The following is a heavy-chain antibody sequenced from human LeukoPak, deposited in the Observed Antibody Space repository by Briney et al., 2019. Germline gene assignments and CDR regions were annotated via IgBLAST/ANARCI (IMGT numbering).Heavy chain of an antibody. D-gene: IGHD1-26*01. V-gene: IGHV1-69*04. Sequence: ASVKVSCKASGGTFSSYAISWVRQAPGQGLEWMGRIIPILGIANYAQKFQGRVTMTRDTSTSTVYMELSSLRSEDTAVYYCARSIVGATVHYWGQGTLVTVSS. CDR3: ARSIVGATVHY. CDR2: IIPILGIA. J-gene: IGHJ4*02. CDR1: GGTFSSYA.